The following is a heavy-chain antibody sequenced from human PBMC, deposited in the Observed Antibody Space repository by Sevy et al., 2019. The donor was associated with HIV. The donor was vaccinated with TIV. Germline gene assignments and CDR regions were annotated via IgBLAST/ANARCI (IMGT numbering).Heavy chain of an antibody. CDR3: ARDGGYSDYGMDV. V-gene: IGHV3-48*01. Sequence: GGSLRLSCAASGFTFSSYNMNWDRQAPGKGLECISFISSGGHTIYYADSVKGRFTISRDSAKNSVYLQMNSLRVEDTAVYYCARDGGYSDYGMDVWGQGTTVTVSS. J-gene: IGHJ6*02. CDR2: ISSGGHTI. CDR1: GFTFSSYN. D-gene: IGHD2-15*01.